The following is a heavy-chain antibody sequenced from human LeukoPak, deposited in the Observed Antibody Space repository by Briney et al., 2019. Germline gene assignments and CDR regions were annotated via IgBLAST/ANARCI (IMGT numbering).Heavy chain of an antibody. D-gene: IGHD6-13*01. CDR2: ISGSGKTI. Sequence: GGSLRLSCAASGFTFSYYEMNWVRQAPGKGLEWVSYISGSGKTIYYADSVKGRFSISRDNAKTAVYLHMNSLRAEDTGVYDCARGREYPSSWSVAWFDFWGQGTLVTVSS. CDR1: GFTFSYYE. CDR3: ARGREYPSSWSVAWFDF. V-gene: IGHV3-48*03. J-gene: IGHJ4*02.